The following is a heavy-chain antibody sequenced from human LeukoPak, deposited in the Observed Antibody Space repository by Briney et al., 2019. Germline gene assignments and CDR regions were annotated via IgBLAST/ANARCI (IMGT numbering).Heavy chain of an antibody. V-gene: IGHV4-4*07. D-gene: IGHD1-26*01. Sequence: CTVSGGSISXYXXXXIXXXAGXXXXXIGRIYTSGSTNYNPSLKSRVTMSVDTSKNQFSLKLSSVTAADTAVYYCARSMGAFYYMDVWGKGTTVTVSS. J-gene: IGHJ6*03. CDR1: GGSISXYX. CDR2: IYTSGST. CDR3: ARSMGAFYYMDV.